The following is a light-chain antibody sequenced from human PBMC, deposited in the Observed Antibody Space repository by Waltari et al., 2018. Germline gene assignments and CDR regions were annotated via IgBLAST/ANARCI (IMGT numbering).Light chain of an antibody. CDR2: RVS. CDR3: MQGAHWPPLT. CDR1: KRLVYSYGYTY. V-gene: IGKV2-30*01. Sequence: DVVLTQSPLSCPVTIGQPASITCRFRKRLVYSYGYTYLNWFHQRPGQAPRRPIYRVSKRDSGVPDRFSGSGSGTVFTLKISRVEAEDVGVYYCMQGAHWPPLTFGQGTKVEIK. J-gene: IGKJ1*01.